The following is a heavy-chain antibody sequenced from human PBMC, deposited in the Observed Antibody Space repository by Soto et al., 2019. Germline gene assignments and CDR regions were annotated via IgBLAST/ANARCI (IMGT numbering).Heavy chain of an antibody. CDR1: GFTFSSDA. V-gene: IGHV3-23*01. D-gene: IGHD1-1*01. CDR2: ISGSGGST. Sequence: EVQLLESGGGLVQPGGSLRLSCAASGFTFSSDAMSWVRQAPGKGLEWVSAISGSGGSTYYADSVKGRFTISRDNSKNTLYLQMNSLRAEDTAVYYCAKDRERSVYYFDYWGQGTLVTVSS. CDR3: AKDRERSVYYFDY. J-gene: IGHJ4*02.